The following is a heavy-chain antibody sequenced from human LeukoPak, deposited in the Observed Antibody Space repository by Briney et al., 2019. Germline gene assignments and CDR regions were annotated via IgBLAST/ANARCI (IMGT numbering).Heavy chain of an antibody. Sequence: SETLSLTCTVSGGSISSHYWSWIRQPPGKGREWVGYIYYSGSTNYNPSLKSRVTISVDTSKNQFSLKLSSVTAADTAVYYCARERTTYFDYWGQGTLVTVSS. CDR3: ARERTTYFDY. CDR1: GGSISSHY. J-gene: IGHJ4*02. CDR2: IYYSGST. V-gene: IGHV4-59*11. D-gene: IGHD1/OR15-1a*01.